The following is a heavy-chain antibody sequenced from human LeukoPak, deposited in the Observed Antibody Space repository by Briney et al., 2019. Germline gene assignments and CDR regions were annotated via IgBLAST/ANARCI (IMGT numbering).Heavy chain of an antibody. D-gene: IGHD3-3*01. V-gene: IGHV3-20*04. CDR1: GFTFADYG. CDR2: INWNGGRI. J-gene: IGHJ4*02. Sequence: SLRLSCAASGFTFADYGMSWVRQAPGKGLEWVSGINWNGGRISYADSVKGRFTISRDNAKNSLDLQMISLRVEDTALYYCAGDRSGDFDDWGQGGLVIVAS. CDR3: AGDRSGDFDD.